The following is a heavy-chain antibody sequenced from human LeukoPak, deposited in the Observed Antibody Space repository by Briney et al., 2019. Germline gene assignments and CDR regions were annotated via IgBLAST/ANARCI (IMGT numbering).Heavy chain of an antibody. Sequence: GASVKVSCKASGYTFTSHDINWVRQTTGQGLEWMGWMNPNSGNTGYAQKFQGRVTITRNTSISTAYMELSSLRSEDTAVYYCAKDRTMASYGYSPGDYWGQGTLVTVSS. D-gene: IGHD5-18*01. J-gene: IGHJ4*02. CDR1: GYTFTSHD. CDR2: MNPNSGNT. V-gene: IGHV1-8*03. CDR3: AKDRTMASYGYSPGDY.